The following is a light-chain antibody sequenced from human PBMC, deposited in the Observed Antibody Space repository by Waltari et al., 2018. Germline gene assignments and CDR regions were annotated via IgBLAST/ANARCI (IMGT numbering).Light chain of an antibody. CDR3: CSFTSRSTWV. CDR1: SSDVGGYNY. CDR2: DVS. Sequence: QSALTQPASVSGSPGQSITISCTGTSSDVGGYNYVSWYQQHPGKVPKLLIFDVSNRPSGVSNRFVGSKSGNTASLTISGLQAEDESDYYCCSFTSRSTWVFGGGTKLTVL. J-gene: IGLJ3*02. V-gene: IGLV2-14*01.